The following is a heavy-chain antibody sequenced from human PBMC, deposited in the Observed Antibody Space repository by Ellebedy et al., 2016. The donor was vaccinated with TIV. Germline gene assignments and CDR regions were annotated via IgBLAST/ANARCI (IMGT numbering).Heavy chain of an antibody. J-gene: IGHJ3*01. CDR2: IDWDDDE. V-gene: IGHV2-70*11. CDR3: ARRLYNWNDEGAFDV. CDR1: GFSLSTSGMC. D-gene: IGHD1-1*01. Sequence: SGPTLVKPTQTLTLTCTFSGFSLSTSGMCVSWIRQPPGKALEWLARIDWDDDEYYSTSQKTRLTISKDTSKNQVVLTMTNMDPVDTATYYCARRLYNWNDEGAFDVWGQGTMVTVSS.